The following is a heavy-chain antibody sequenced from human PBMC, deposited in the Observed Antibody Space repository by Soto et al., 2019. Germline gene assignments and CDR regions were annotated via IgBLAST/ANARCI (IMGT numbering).Heavy chain of an antibody. CDR1: GYTFTSYG. CDR3: ARDPTVTTSGYYYGMDV. CDR2: ISAYNVNT. V-gene: IGHV1-18*01. Sequence: QVQLVQSGAEVKKPGASVKVSCKASGYTFTSYGISWVRQAPGQGLEWMGWISAYNVNTNYAQKLQGRVTMTTDTSPSTAYMELSSLRSDDTAVYYCARDPTVTTSGYYYGMDVWGQGTTVTVSS. J-gene: IGHJ6*02. D-gene: IGHD4-4*01.